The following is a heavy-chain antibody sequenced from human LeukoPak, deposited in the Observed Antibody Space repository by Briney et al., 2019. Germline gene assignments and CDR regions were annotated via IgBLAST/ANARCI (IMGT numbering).Heavy chain of an antibody. CDR2: IIPILGIA. D-gene: IGHD2-2*03. J-gene: IGHJ4*02. CDR1: GGTFSSYA. Sequence: ASVKVSCKASGGTFSSYAISWVRQAPGQGLEWMGRIIPILGIANYAQKFQGRVTITADKSTSTAYMELSSLRSEDTAVYYCARDGECSSTSCYEIVYYFDYWGQGTLVTVSS. CDR3: ARDGECSSTSCYEIVYYFDY. V-gene: IGHV1-69*04.